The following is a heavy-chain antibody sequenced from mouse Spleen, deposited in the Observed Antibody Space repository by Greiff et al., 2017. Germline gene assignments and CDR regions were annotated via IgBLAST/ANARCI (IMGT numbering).Heavy chain of an antibody. CDR2: IDPSDSYT. V-gene: IGHV1-59*01. Sequence: QVQLQQSGAELVKPGASVKLSCKASGYTFTSYWMHWVKQRPGQGLEWIGVIDPSDSYTNYNQKFKGKATLTVDTSSSTAYMQLSSLTSEDSAVYYCARGYYYGSSYPYYFDYWGQGTTLTVSS. J-gene: IGHJ2*01. D-gene: IGHD1-1*01. CDR3: ARGYYYGSSYPYYFDY. CDR1: GYTFTSYW.